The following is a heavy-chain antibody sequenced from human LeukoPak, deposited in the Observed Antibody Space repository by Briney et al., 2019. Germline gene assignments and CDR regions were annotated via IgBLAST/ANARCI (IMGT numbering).Heavy chain of an antibody. J-gene: IGHJ4*02. CDR2: IIPLFGTA. CDR1: GGTFSTYA. V-gene: IGHV1-69*13. CDR3: ARAWGEDIAARPYYFDY. Sequence: ASVKVSCKASGGTFSTYAISWVRQAPGQGLEWMGGIIPLFGTANYAQKFQGRVTITADESTSTAYMELISLRSEDTAVYYCARAWGEDIAARPYYFDYWGQGSLVTVSS. D-gene: IGHD6-6*01.